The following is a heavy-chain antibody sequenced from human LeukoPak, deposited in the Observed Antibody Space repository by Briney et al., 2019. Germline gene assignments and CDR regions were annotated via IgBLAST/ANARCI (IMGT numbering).Heavy chain of an antibody. Sequence: SETLSLTCTVSGYSISSGYYWGWIRQPPGKGLEWIGSIYLSGSTYYNPSLKSRVTISVDTSKNQFSLKLSSVTAADTAVYYCARASSFRYYMDVWGKGTTVTVSS. CDR3: ARASSFRYYMDV. D-gene: IGHD6-6*01. V-gene: IGHV4-38-2*02. J-gene: IGHJ6*03. CDR2: IYLSGST. CDR1: GYSISSGYY.